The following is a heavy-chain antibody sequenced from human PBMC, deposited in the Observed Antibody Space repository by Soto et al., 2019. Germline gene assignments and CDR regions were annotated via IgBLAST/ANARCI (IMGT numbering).Heavy chain of an antibody. CDR3: ARVRSGIRGFDY. V-gene: IGHV3-30-3*01. J-gene: IGHJ4*02. CDR2: ISYDGANI. D-gene: IGHD3-10*01. Sequence: QVQLVESGGGVIQPGRSLRLSCAASGFSFGAYAMFWVRQAPGKGLEWVAVISYDGANIYYADSVKGRFTISRDNSKNTLYVQMNSLRTEDPAIYYWARVRSGIRGFDYWGQGTRVTVSS. CDR1: GFSFGAYA.